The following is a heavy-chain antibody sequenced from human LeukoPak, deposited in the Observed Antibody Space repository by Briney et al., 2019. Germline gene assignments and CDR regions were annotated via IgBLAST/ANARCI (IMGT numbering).Heavy chain of an antibody. D-gene: IGHD1-26*01. CDR1: GYSISSGYY. V-gene: IGHV4-61*02. CDR3: ARAVSGWEWELFDY. J-gene: IGHJ4*02. CDR2: IYTSGST. Sequence: SETLSLTCTVSGYSISSGYYWSWIRQPAGKGLEWIGRIYTSGSTNYNPSLKSRVTISVDTSKNQFSLKLSSVTAADTAVYYCARAVSGWEWELFDYWGQGTLVTVSS.